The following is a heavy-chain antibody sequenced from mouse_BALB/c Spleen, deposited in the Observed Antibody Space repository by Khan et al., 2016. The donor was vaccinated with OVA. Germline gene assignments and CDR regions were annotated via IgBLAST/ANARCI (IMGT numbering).Heavy chain of an antibody. D-gene: IGHD1-2*01. CDR3: ARTARIKY. CDR1: GYSITSGYG. V-gene: IGHV3-2*02. J-gene: IGHJ2*01. CDR2: ISYSGST. Sequence: EVQLQESGPGLVKPSQSLSLTCTVTGYSITSGYGWNWIRQFPGNKLEWMGYISYSGSTNYNPSLKSRISITRDTSKNQFFLQLNAGTTEDTATYYCARTARIKYWGQGTTLTVSS.